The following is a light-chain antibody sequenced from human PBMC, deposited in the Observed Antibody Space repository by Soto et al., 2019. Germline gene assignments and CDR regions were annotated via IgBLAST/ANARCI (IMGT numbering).Light chain of an antibody. CDR1: QSVSNSY. CDR2: GAS. CDR3: QQYAKIPRFT. Sequence: DIVLTQSPGTLSLSPGERATLSCRASQSVSNSYLAWYQQKPGQAPRLLIYGASSRAAGLPDRFSGSGSGTDFTLTISRREPEDFAVYYCQQYAKIPRFTFGPGTTVDI. J-gene: IGKJ3*01. V-gene: IGKV3-20*01.